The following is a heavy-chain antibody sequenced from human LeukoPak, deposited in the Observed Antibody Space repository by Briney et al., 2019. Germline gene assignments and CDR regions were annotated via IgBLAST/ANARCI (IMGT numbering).Heavy chain of an antibody. CDR3: ASSPFVVVTAIYY. Sequence: RSLILSCAASGFSFSTYAMHWVRQAPGKGLEWVTVMSYDGTNKYYADSVKGRFTISRDNSKNTLYLQMNSLRAEDTAVYYCASSPFVVVTAIYYWGQGTLVTVSS. V-gene: IGHV3-30*04. CDR2: MSYDGTNK. D-gene: IGHD2-21*02. CDR1: GFSFSTYA. J-gene: IGHJ4*02.